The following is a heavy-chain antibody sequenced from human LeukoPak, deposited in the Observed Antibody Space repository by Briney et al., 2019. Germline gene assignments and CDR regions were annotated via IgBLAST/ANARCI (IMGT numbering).Heavy chain of an antibody. CDR3: ARGALRFLEWLSWLDY. D-gene: IGHD3-3*01. Sequence: GGSLRLSCAASGFSVSNYYMSWVRQPPGKGLEWVSVMYTGGGRYYGDSVKGRFTISRDNAKNSLYLQMNSLRDEDTAVYYCARGALRFLEWLSWLDYWGQGTLVTVSS. J-gene: IGHJ4*02. CDR1: GFSVSNYY. V-gene: IGHV3-66*01. CDR2: MYTGGGR.